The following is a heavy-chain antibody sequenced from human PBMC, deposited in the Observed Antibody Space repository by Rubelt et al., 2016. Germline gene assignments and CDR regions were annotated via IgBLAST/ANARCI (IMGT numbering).Heavy chain of an antibody. V-gene: IGHV1-18*01. CDR1: GYTFTSYG. Sequence: QVQLVQSGAEVKKPGASVKVSCKASGYTFTSYGISWVRQAPGQGLEWMGWISAYNGNTNYAQRVKGRGTMTEDTSTDTAYMELSSLRSEDTDVYYCATVWFGEPWRIDYWGQGTLVTVSS. CDR2: ISAYNGNT. J-gene: IGHJ4*02. CDR3: ATVWFGEPWRIDY. D-gene: IGHD3-10*01.